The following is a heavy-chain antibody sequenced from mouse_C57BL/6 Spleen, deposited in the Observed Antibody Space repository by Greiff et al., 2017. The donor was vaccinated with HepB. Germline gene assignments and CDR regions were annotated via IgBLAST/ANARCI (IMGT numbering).Heavy chain of an antibody. J-gene: IGHJ3*01. V-gene: IGHV1-64*01. CDR3: ARGDGNYLFAY. CDR1: GYTFTSYW. Sequence: VKLVESGAELVKPGASVKLSCKASGYTFTSYWMHWVKQRPGQGLEWIGMIHPNSGSTNYNEKFKSKATLTVDKSSSTAYMQLSSLTSEDSAVYYCARGDGNYLFAYWGQGTLFTVSA. D-gene: IGHD2-1*01. CDR2: IHPNSGST.